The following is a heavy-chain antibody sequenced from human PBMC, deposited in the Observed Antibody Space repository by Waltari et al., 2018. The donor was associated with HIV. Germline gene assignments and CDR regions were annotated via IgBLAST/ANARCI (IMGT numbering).Heavy chain of an antibody. CDR2: ISAYNGNT. D-gene: IGHD6-6*01. CDR3: ARVAYSTSTNWFDP. V-gene: IGHV1-18*01. J-gene: IGHJ5*02. Sequence: QVQLVQSGAEVQTPGASAKVSCKASGYTFTSFGISWVRPAPGQGLEWMGWISAYNGNTDYAQKLQGRVTMTTDTSTSTAYMELRSLKSDDTAVYYCARVAYSTSTNWFDPWGQGTLVTVSS. CDR1: GYTFTSFG.